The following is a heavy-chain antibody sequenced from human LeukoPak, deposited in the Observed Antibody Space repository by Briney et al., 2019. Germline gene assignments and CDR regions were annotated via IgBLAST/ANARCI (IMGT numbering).Heavy chain of an antibody. D-gene: IGHD2-15*01. V-gene: IGHV3-33*06. CDR3: AKDSHCSGGSCYSYYFDY. J-gene: IGHJ4*02. Sequence: GGSLRLSCAASGFTFSSYGMHWVRQAPGKGVEGVAVIWYDGSNKYYADSVKGRFTISRDNSKNTLYLQMNSLRAEDTAVYYCAKDSHCSGGSCYSYYFDYWGQGTLVTVSS. CDR2: IWYDGSNK. CDR1: GFTFSSYG.